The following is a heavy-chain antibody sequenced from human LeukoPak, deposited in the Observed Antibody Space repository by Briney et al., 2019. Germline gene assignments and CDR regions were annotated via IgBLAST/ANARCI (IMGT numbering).Heavy chain of an antibody. CDR1: GFTFSSYE. CDR3: AKDSIAAAGTSYYYYYMDV. CDR2: IYSGGST. J-gene: IGHJ6*03. D-gene: IGHD6-13*01. Sequence: PGGSLRLSCAASGFTFSSYEMNWVRQAPGKGLEWVSLIYSGGSTYYADSVKGRFTISRDNSKNTLYLQMNSLRAEDTAVYYCAKDSIAAAGTSYYYYYMDVWGKGTTVTISS. V-gene: IGHV3-66*01.